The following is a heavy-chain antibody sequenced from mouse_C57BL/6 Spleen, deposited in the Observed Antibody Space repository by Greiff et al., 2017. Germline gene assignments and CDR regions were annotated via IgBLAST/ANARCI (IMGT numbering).Heavy chain of an antibody. D-gene: IGHD2-1*01. J-gene: IGHJ2*01. CDR2: INPNNGGT. Sequence: EVQLQQSGPELVKPGASVKISCKASGYTFTDYYMNWVKQSHGKSLEWIGDINPNNGGTSYNQKFKGKATLTVDKSSSTAYMELRSLTSEDSAVYYCARNGNYLDYWGQGTTLTVSS. CDR3: ARNGNYLDY. CDR1: GYTFTDYY. V-gene: IGHV1-26*01.